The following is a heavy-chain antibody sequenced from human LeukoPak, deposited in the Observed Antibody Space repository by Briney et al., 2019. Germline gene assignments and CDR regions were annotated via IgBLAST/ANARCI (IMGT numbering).Heavy chain of an antibody. Sequence: PGGSLRLSCAASGFTFSSYWMHWVGQAPGKGLGWVSRINSDGSSTSYADSVKGRFTISRDNAKNTLYLQMNSLRAEDTAVYYCASSAVRGYWGQGTLVTVSS. CDR2: INSDGSST. CDR1: GFTFSSYW. CDR3: ASSAVRGY. D-gene: IGHD3-10*01. V-gene: IGHV3-74*01. J-gene: IGHJ4*02.